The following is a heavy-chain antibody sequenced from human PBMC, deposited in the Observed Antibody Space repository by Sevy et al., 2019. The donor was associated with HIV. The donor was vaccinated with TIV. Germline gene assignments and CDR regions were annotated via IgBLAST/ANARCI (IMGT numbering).Heavy chain of an antibody. CDR3: VKNVDTTTAYFDY. CDR2: ISSNGGST. Sequence: GGSLRLSCSASGFSFSSFGMHWVRQAPGKGLEYVSAISSNGGSTYYADSVKGRFTISRDNSKETLYLQMSSLRAEDTAVYYCVKNVDTTTAYFDYWGQGTLVTVSS. V-gene: IGHV3-64D*06. D-gene: IGHD3-22*01. CDR1: GFSFSSFG. J-gene: IGHJ4*02.